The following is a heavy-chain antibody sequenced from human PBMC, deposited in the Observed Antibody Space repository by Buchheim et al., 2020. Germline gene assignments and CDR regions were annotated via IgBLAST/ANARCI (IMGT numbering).Heavy chain of an antibody. CDR2: ISSSGSTI. CDR1: GFTFSSYE. CDR3: ARDPNDVLLWFGDPHHDAFDI. Sequence: EVQLVESGGGLVQPGGSLRLSCAASGFTFSSYEMNWVRQAPGKGLEWVSYISSSGSTIYYADSVKGRFTISRDNAKNSLYLQMNSLRAEDTAVYYCARDPNDVLLWFGDPHHDAFDIWGQGT. J-gene: IGHJ3*02. V-gene: IGHV3-48*03. D-gene: IGHD3-10*01.